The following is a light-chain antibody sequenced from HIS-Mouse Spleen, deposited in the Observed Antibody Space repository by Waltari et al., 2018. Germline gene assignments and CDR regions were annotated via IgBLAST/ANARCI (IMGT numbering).Light chain of an antibody. J-gene: IGKJ3*01. CDR1: QSISSW. CDR3: QQYNSYLFT. Sequence: DIQMTQSPSTLSASVGDRVTITCRGIQSISSWLAWYQQKPGKAPKLLIYKASSLESGVPSRFSGSGSGTEFTLTISSLQPDDFATYYCQQYNSYLFTFGPGTKVDIK. V-gene: IGKV1-5*03. CDR2: KAS.